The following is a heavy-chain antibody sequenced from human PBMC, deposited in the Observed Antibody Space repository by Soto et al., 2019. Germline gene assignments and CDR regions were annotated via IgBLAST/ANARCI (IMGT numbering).Heavy chain of an antibody. CDR3: ARVGYYYDSSDNVDY. CDR2: IIPIFGTA. V-gene: IGHV1-69*13. CDR1: GGTFSSYA. D-gene: IGHD3-22*01. Sequence: GASVKVSCKASGGTFSSYAISWVRQAPGQGLEWMGGIIPIFGTASYAQKFQGRVTITADESTSTAYMELSSLRSEDTAVYYCARVGYYYDSSDNVDYWGQGTLVTVSS. J-gene: IGHJ4*02.